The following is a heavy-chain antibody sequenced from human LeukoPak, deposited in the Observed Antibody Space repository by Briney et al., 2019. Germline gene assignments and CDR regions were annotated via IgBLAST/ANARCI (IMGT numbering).Heavy chain of an antibody. D-gene: IGHD2-21*02. J-gene: IGHJ4*02. V-gene: IGHV3-21*01. Sequence: PGGSLRLSCAASGFTFSSYSMNWVRQAPGKGLEWVSSISSSSSYIYYADSVKGRFTISRDNAKNSLYLQMNSLRAEDTAVYYCARCKSGGDRPVGNFDYWGQGTLVTVSS. CDR1: GFTFSSYS. CDR3: ARCKSGGDRPVGNFDY. CDR2: ISSSSSYI.